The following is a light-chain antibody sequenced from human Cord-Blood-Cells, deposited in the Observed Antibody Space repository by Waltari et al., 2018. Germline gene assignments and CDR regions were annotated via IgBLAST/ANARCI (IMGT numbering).Light chain of an antibody. CDR3: QQYKSYSRLT. CDR1: QSISSW. J-gene: IGKJ4*01. V-gene: IGKV1-5*03. CDR2: KAS. Sequence: DIQMPQYHSTLSTSVGDRVTITCRASQSISSWLAWYQQKPGKAPKLLIYKASSLESGVPSRFSGSGSGTEFTLTISSLQPDDFATYYCQQYKSYSRLTFGGGTKVEIK.